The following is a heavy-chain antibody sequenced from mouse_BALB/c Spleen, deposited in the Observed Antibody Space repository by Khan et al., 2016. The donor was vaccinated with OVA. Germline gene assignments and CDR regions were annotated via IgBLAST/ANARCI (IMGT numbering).Heavy chain of an antibody. D-gene: IGHD4-1*01. CDR1: GFTFSAYS. CDR3: ASHLTGSFAY. CDR2: ISSVADYT. J-gene: IGHJ3*01. Sequence: EVELVESGGDLVKPGGSLKLSCAASGFTFSAYSMSWVRQTPDKRLEWVATISSVADYTYYPDGVKGRFTISRDNAKNTLYLQMSSLKSEDTAMYYCASHLTGSFAYWGQGTLVTVSA. V-gene: IGHV5-6*01.